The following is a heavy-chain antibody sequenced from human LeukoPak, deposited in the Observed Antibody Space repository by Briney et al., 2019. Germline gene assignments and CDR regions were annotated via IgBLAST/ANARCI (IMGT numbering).Heavy chain of an antibody. V-gene: IGHV1-69*01. J-gene: IGHJ5*02. Sequence: SVKVSCKASGGTFSNYAISWARQAPGQGLEWMRGIIPIFGTANYAQKFQGRVTITADESTSTAYMELSSLRSEDTAVYYCARTSFDCSSTSCYEAWFDPWGQGTLVTVSS. CDR2: IIPIFGTA. CDR1: GGTFSNYA. CDR3: ARTSFDCSSTSCYEAWFDP. D-gene: IGHD2-2*01.